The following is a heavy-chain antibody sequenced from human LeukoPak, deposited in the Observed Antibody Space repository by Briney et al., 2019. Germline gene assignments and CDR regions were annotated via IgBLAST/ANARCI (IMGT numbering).Heavy chain of an antibody. CDR3: ARAGDYDILTGYFGYYYYMDV. V-gene: IGHV3-64*01. CDR2: ISSNGGST. Sequence: GGSLRLSCAASGFTLSSYAMHWVRQAPGKGLEYVSAISSNGGSTYYANSVKGRFTISRDNSKNTLYLQMGSLRAEDMAVYYCARAGDYDILTGYFGYYYYMDVWGKGTTVTISS. D-gene: IGHD3-9*01. CDR1: GFTLSSYA. J-gene: IGHJ6*03.